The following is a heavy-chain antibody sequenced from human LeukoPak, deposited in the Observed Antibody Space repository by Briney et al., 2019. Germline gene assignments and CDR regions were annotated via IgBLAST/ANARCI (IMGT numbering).Heavy chain of an antibody. J-gene: IGHJ4*02. CDR3: ARVPHRTYADYGDFDY. D-gene: IGHD4-17*01. V-gene: IGHV4-30-2*01. CDR1: GGSISSGGYY. CDR2: IYHSGST. Sequence: SSETLSLTCTVSGGSISSGGYYWSWIRQPPGKGLEWIGYIYHSGSTYYNPSLKSRVTISVDRSKNQFSLKLSSVTAADTAVYYCARVPHRTYADYGDFDYWGQGTLVTVSS.